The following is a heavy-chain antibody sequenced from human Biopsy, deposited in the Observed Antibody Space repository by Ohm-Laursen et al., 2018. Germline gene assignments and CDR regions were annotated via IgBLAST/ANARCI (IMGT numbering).Heavy chain of an antibody. D-gene: IGHD3-10*01. CDR3: VKDIRRYFYGMDV. Sequence: SLRLSCAASGFTFSRNAMSWVRQRPGKGLEWVSGITWNSGHIAYADSVKGRFTISRGNAKNVLWLQMNSLRVDDTAMYYCVKDIRRYFYGMDVWGQGTTVTVS. CDR1: GFTFSRNA. J-gene: IGHJ6*02. CDR2: ITWNSGHI. V-gene: IGHV3-9*01.